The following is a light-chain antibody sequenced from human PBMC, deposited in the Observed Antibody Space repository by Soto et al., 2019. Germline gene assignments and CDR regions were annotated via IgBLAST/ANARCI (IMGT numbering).Light chain of an antibody. V-gene: IGKV3-20*01. CDR1: QSVSSSY. Sequence: EIVLTQSPGTLSLSPGERATLSCRASQSVSSSYLAWYQQKPGQAPRLLIYGTSSRATAIPDRFSGSGSGTDFTLTISRLEPEDFATYYCQQLNNYPRTFGQGTKVEIK. J-gene: IGKJ1*01. CDR2: GTS. CDR3: QQLNNYPRT.